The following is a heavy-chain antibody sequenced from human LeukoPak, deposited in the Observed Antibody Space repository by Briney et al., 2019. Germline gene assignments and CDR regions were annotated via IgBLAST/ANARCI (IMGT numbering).Heavy chain of an antibody. CDR3: AKDRAEWLSSKSYYYYGMDV. CDR2: ISGSGGST. CDR1: GFTFSSYA. Sequence: GGSLRLSCAASGFTFSSYAMSWVRPAPGKGLEWVSAISGSGGSTYYADSVKGRFTISRDNSKNTLYLQMNSLRAEDTAVYYCAKDRAEWLSSKSYYYYGMDVWGQGTTVTVSS. V-gene: IGHV3-23*01. D-gene: IGHD5-12*01. J-gene: IGHJ6*02.